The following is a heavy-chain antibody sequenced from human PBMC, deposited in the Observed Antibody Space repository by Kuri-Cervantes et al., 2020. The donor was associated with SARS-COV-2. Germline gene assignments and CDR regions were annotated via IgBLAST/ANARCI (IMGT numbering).Heavy chain of an antibody. CDR3: ARETSRTSGTGYYFDY. Sequence: SVKVSCKTSGGSFSSYAISWVRPAPGQGLEWMGRIIPIVGVPNYAQNFQGRVTITADTSTSTAYVELSSLRSEDTAVYHCARETSRTSGTGYYFDYWGQGTLVTVSS. CDR1: GGSFSSYA. V-gene: IGHV1-69*04. J-gene: IGHJ4*02. CDR2: IIPIVGVP. D-gene: IGHD6-19*01.